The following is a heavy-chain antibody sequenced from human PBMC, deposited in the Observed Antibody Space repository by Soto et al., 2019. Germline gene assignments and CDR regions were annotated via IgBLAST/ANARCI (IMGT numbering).Heavy chain of an antibody. V-gene: IGHV3-33*01. Sequence: GGSLRLSCAASGFTFSSYGMHWVRQAPGKGLEWVAVIWYDGSNKYYADSVKGRFIISRDNSKNTLYLQMNSLRAEDTAVYYCARDPRTETTGAFDIWGQGTMVTVSS. J-gene: IGHJ3*02. CDR2: IWYDGSNK. CDR1: GFTFSSYG. D-gene: IGHD1-7*01. CDR3: ARDPRTETTGAFDI.